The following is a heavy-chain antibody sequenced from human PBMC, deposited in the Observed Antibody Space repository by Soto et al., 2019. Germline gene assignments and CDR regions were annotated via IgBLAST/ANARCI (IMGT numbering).Heavy chain of an antibody. J-gene: IGHJ4*02. Sequence: VQLQESGPGLVKPSETLSLSCDVSGASLLSSYWSWVRQPAGKGLEWIGHIFSSGRTSYNPSLKSRVTRSIDTPNSKFSLSLNSVTAADTAVYHCAKGWDVKYFDHWGQGARVTVSS. V-gene: IGHV4-4*07. CDR3: AKGWDVKYFDH. D-gene: IGHD1-26*01. CDR1: GASLLSSY. CDR2: IFSSGRT.